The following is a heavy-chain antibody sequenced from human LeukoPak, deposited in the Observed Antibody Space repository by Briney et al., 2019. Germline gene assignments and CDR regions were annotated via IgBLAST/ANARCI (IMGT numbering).Heavy chain of an antibody. CDR1: GFTFSSYA. D-gene: IGHD6-13*01. Sequence: GGSLRLSCAASGFTFSSYAMNWVRQAPGKGLEWVSSISSSSSYIYYADSVKGRFTISRDNAKNSLYLQMNSLRAEDTAVYYCARDRGGIAAAGTCFDYWGQGTLVTVSS. V-gene: IGHV3-21*01. CDR2: ISSSSSYI. J-gene: IGHJ4*02. CDR3: ARDRGGIAAAGTCFDY.